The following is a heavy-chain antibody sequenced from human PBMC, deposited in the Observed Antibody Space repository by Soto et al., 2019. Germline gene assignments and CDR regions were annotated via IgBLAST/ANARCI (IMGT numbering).Heavy chain of an antibody. D-gene: IGHD6-13*01. CDR3: ASAIAAAGGGDYYYYGMDV. Sequence: QVQLVQSGAEVKKPGSSVKVSCKASGGTFSSYAISWVRQAPGQGLEWMGGIIPIFGTANYAQKFQGRVTITADESTSTAYMELSSLRSEDTAVYYCASAIAAAGGGDYYYYGMDVWGQGTTVTVSS. CDR1: GGTFSSYA. J-gene: IGHJ6*02. CDR2: IIPIFGTA. V-gene: IGHV1-69*01.